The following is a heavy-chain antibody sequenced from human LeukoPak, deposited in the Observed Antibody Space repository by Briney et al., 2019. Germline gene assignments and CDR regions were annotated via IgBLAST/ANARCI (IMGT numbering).Heavy chain of an antibody. CDR1: GFTFSSYG. Sequence: GSLRLSCAASGFTFSSYGMHWVRQAPGKGLEWVAVISYDGSNKYYADSVKGRFTISRDNSKNTLYLQMNSLRAEDTAVYYCAKVRSSGRRGGYYYYGMDVWGQGTTVTVSS. CDR3: AKVRSSGRRGGYYYYGMDV. D-gene: IGHD6-19*01. J-gene: IGHJ6*02. CDR2: ISYDGSNK. V-gene: IGHV3-30*18.